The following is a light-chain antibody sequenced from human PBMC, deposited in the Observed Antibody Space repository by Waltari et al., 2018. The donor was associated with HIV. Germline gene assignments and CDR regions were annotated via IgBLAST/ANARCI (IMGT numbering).Light chain of an antibody. CDR3: ASWDASLNGWV. J-gene: IGLJ3*02. Sequence: QSVVTQPPSVSGTPGQTVTISCSGSTSNIGIKTVNWYQHLPGTAPKRLIHCNYQRPSGVPYRFSASKSGTSASLAISGLQSEDEADYYCASWDASLNGWVFGVGTKLTVL. CDR2: CNY. V-gene: IGLV1-44*01. CDR1: TSNIGIKT.